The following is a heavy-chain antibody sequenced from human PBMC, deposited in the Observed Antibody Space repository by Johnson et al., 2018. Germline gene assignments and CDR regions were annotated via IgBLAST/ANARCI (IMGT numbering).Heavy chain of an antibody. D-gene: IGHD3-10*01. CDR3: ARGRRKKMVRGTTNLFLDQYDDYMDV. V-gene: IGHV4-34*01. CDR1: GGSFSGYY. J-gene: IGHJ6*03. Sequence: QVQLQQWGAGLLKPSETXSLTCAVYGGSFSGYYWSWIRQPPGKGLEWLGESNHSGSTNYNPSLKGRVTMSIDTSKNQFSRKLTSVTAADTAVFFCARGRRKKMVRGTTNLFLDQYDDYMDVWDKGTTVTVSS. CDR2: SNHSGST.